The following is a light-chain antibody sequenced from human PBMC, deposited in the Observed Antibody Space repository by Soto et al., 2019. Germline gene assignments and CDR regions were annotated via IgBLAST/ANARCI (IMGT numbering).Light chain of an antibody. CDR3: QHYNSYSPT. Sequence: DIQMAQSPSTLSASVGDRVTFTCRASQSIDTWLAWYQQKPGKAPKLLIFDASSLESGVPSRFSGSGSGTEFTLTISSLQHDDFATYFCQHYNSYSPTFGQGTKVEI. V-gene: IGKV1-5*01. J-gene: IGKJ1*01. CDR1: QSIDTW. CDR2: DAS.